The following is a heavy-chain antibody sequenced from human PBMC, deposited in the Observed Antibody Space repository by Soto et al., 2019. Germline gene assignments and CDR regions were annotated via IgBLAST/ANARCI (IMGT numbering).Heavy chain of an antibody. J-gene: IGHJ4*02. V-gene: IGHV4-39*01. CDR2: IYSLGNT. CDR3: ARQMYDSSGYYYAY. D-gene: IGHD3-22*01. CDR1: GGSISSSSYY. Sequence: QMQLQESGPGLVKPSETLSLTCTVSGGSISSSSYYWGWIRQPPGQGLESLGTIYSLGNTYYNPSLKSRVTISVNKSQSQLFLKLSSVTAPDTAVYYCARQMYDSSGYYYAYWGQGTLVTVAS.